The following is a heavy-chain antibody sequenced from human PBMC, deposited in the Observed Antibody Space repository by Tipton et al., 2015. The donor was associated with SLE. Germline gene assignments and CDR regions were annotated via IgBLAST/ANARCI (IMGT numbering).Heavy chain of an antibody. CDR3: ARGRPHDSGWYYFDY. J-gene: IGHJ4*02. CDR1: GGIFSNYA. CDR2: FIPIFETP. V-gene: IGHV1-69*06. D-gene: IGHD6-19*01. Sequence: QVQLVQSGAEVKEPGSSVKVSCKASGGIFSNYAVSWVRQAPGQGLEWMGAFIPIFETPNYARKFQGRVTITADRSTGAASMELTSLTSDDTAVYFCARGRPHDSGWYYFDYWGQGTLVTVSS.